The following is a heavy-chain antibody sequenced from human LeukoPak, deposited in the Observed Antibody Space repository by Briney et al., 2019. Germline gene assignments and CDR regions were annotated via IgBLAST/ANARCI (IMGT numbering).Heavy chain of an antibody. CDR3: ASAGNVGSGSYHFDY. V-gene: IGHV4-38-2*02. D-gene: IGHD3-10*01. J-gene: IGHJ4*02. CDR2: IYHSGST. CDR1: GYSISSGYD. Sequence: PSETLSLTCTVSGYSISSGYDWGWIRQPPGKGLEWIGEIYHSGSTNYNPSLKSRVTISVDKSKNQFSLNLSFVPAAHTAVYYCASAGNVGSGSYHFDYWGQGTLVTVSS.